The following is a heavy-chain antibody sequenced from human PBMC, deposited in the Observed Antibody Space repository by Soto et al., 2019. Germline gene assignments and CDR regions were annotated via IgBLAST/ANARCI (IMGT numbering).Heavy chain of an antibody. V-gene: IGHV5-51*01. D-gene: IGHD3-16*01. CDR3: AKGGWFDH. CDR2: IYTGDYDT. CDR1: GYSFTSYW. J-gene: IGHJ5*02. Sequence: PGESLKISWKGSGYSFTSYWIGWVRQMPGKGLEWMGIIYTGDYDTRYSQSFQGQVNISDDKSISNAYMELRSLRSEDTAVYYCAKGGWFDHWGQGTLVTVSS.